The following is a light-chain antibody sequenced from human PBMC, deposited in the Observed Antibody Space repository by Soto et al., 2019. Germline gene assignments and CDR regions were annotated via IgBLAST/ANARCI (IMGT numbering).Light chain of an antibody. Sequence: QSVLTQPTSASGTPGQRVTISCSGSSFNIGTYNVNWYRQLPGTAPKLLIHNNNERPSGVPDRFSGPKSGTSASLAISRHHSEXEADYSCAAWDDSPNTYVFGLGTKVTVL. CDR1: SFNIGTYN. CDR2: NNN. J-gene: IGLJ1*01. V-gene: IGLV1-44*01. CDR3: AAWDDSPNTYV.